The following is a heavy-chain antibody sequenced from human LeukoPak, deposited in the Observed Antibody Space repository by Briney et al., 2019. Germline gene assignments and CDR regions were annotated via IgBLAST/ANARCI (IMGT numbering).Heavy chain of an antibody. D-gene: IGHD2-2*01. CDR3: AKRGCTSATCYGKITRGRNFDY. V-gene: IGHV3-23*01. CDR1: GFTFNTYA. CDR2: ISDSGGST. Sequence: AGGSLRLSCAASGFTFNTYAMSWVRQAPGKGLEWVSGISDSGGSTYYADSVKGRFTISRDNFKNTLYLQMNSLRAEDTAIYYCAKRGCTSATCYGKITRGRNFDYWGQGTLATVSS. J-gene: IGHJ4*02.